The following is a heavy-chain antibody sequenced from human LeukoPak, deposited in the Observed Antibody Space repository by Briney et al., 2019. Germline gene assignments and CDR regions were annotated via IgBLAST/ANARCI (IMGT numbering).Heavy chain of an antibody. D-gene: IGHD3-3*01. CDR2: IESSTDGGTT. V-gene: IGHV3-15*04. CDR1: GPTFRNAF. Sequence: GGSLILSCAASGPTFRNAFMNWVCQAPGKGLEWVGRIESSTDGGTTDYAAPVKGRFTMSRDDSKNTLYLQMNNVKTEDTGVYYCTTSPGITVFGVVTDYWGQGTLVTVSS. CDR3: TTSPGITVFGVVTDY. J-gene: IGHJ4*02.